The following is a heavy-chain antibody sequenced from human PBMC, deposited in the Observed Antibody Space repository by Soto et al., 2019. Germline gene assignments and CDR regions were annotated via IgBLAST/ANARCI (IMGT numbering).Heavy chain of an antibody. CDR2: IYYSGST. CDR1: GGSISSGDYY. CDR3: ASDKTGTYAFDI. J-gene: IGHJ3*02. Sequence: QVQLQESGPGLVKPSQTLSLTCTVSGGSISSGDYYWSCIRQPQGKGLEWIGYIYYSGSTYYNPSLKSRVTISVDTSKNQFSLKLSSVTAADTAVYYCASDKTGTYAFDIWGQGTMVTVSS. D-gene: IGHD1-1*01. V-gene: IGHV4-30-4*01.